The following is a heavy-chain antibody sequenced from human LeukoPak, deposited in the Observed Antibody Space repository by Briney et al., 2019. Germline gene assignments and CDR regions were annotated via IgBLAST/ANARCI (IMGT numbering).Heavy chain of an antibody. CDR3: ARDRVFRSNWFDP. CDR2: INTNTGNP. CDR1: GGTFSSYA. D-gene: IGHD3-3*01. V-gene: IGHV7-4-1*02. Sequence: ASVKVSCKASGGTFSSYAISWVRQAPGQGLEWMGWINTNTGNPTYAQGFTGRFVFSLDTSVSTAYLQISSLKAEDTAVYYCARDRVFRSNWFDPWGQGTLVTVSS. J-gene: IGHJ5*02.